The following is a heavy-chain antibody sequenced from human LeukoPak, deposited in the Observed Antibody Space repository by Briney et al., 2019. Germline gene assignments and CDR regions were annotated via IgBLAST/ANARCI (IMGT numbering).Heavy chain of an antibody. Sequence: GASVKVSCKASGYTFTGYYMHWVRQAPGQGLEWMGWINPNSGATNYAQKFQGRVTMTRDTSISTAYMELSRLRSDDTAVYYCARDTRSITMVQGVIPSFDYWGQGTLVTVSS. CDR2: INPNSGAT. J-gene: IGHJ4*02. V-gene: IGHV1-2*02. CDR3: ARDTRSITMVQGVIPSFDY. CDR1: GYTFTGYY. D-gene: IGHD3-10*01.